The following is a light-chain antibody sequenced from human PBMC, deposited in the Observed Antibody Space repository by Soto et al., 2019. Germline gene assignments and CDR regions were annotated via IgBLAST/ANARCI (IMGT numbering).Light chain of an antibody. CDR2: GAS. Sequence: EMSQSPATVSVSIGDRATIYCRASQSVSSGLAWYQQKPGKAPRLLIYGASTRATGIPARFSGSGSGTEFTLTINSLQSEDFAAYYCQQYDNWPQAFGQGTKVDI. CDR3: QQYDNWPQA. CDR1: QSVSSG. J-gene: IGKJ1*01. V-gene: IGKV3-15*01.